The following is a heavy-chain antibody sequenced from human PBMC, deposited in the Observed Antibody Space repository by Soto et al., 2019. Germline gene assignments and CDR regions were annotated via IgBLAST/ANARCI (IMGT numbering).Heavy chain of an antibody. CDR1: GFTFGSYA. CDR2: MSSDESHK. D-gene: IGHD3-22*01. CDR3: AREVPAPIDYYYGMDV. V-gene: IGHV3-30-3*01. Sequence: PGGSLRLSCAASGFTFGSYAMHWVRQAPGKGLEWVAVMSSDESHKYYADSVQGRFTISRDNSKNTLYLQVNSLRAEDTAVYYCAREVPAPIDYYYGMDVWGQGTTVTVSS. J-gene: IGHJ6*02.